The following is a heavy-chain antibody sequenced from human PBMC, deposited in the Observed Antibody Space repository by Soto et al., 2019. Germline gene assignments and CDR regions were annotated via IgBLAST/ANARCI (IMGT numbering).Heavy chain of an antibody. CDR2: INHSGST. CDR3: ARTNPFYYYYGMDV. D-gene: IGHD2-8*01. V-gene: IGHV4-34*01. J-gene: IGHJ6*02. CDR1: GGSFSGYY. Sequence: TLSLTCAVYGGSFSGYYWSWIRQPPGKGLEWIGKINHSGSTNYNPSLKSRVTIPVDTSKNQFSLKLSSVTAADTAVYYCARTNPFYYYYGMDVWGQGTTVTVSS.